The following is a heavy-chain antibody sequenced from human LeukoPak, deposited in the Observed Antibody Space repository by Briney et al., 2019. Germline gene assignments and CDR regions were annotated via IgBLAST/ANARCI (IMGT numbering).Heavy chain of an antibody. V-gene: IGHV3-30-3*01. Sequence: PGGSLRLSCAASGFTFSSYAMHWVRQAPGKGLEWVAVISYDGSNKYYADSVKGRFTISRDNAKNSLYLQMNSLRAEDTAVYYCARGVTKGYYYMDVWGKGTTVTVSS. CDR1: GFTFSSYA. J-gene: IGHJ6*03. D-gene: IGHD1-14*01. CDR3: ARGVTKGYYYMDV. CDR2: ISYDGSNK.